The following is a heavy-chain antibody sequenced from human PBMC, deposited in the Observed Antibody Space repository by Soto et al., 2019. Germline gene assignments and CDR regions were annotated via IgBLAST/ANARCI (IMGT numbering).Heavy chain of an antibody. CDR2: INPSGGST. D-gene: IGHD1-26*01. J-gene: IGHJ4*02. CDR3: AREFGSWYVGATLQLDY. V-gene: IGHV1-46*03. Sequence: GASVKGSCKASGYTFTSYYMHWVRQAPGQGLEWMGIINPSGGSTSYAQKFQGRVTMTRDTSTSTVYMELSSLRSEDTAVYYCAREFGSWYVGATLQLDYWGQGTLVTVSS. CDR1: GYTFTSYY.